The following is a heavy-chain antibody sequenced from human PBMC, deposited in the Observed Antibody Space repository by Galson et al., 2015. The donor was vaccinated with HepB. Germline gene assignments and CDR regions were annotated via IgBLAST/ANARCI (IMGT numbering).Heavy chain of an antibody. Sequence: SLRLSCAASGFTFSSYGMHWVRQAPGKGLEWVAVISYDGSNKYYADSVKSRFTISRDNSKNTLYLQMNSLRAEDTAVYYCARDRFDSVAVTVFDYWGQGTLVTVSS. CDR2: ISYDGSNK. CDR3: ARDRFDSVAVTVFDY. V-gene: IGHV3-30*03. J-gene: IGHJ4*02. D-gene: IGHD6-19*01. CDR1: GFTFSSYG.